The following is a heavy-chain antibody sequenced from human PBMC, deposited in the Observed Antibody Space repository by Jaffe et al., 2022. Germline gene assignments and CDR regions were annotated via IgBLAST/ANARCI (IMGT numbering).Heavy chain of an antibody. CDR3: ARVKAADPLDAFDI. Sequence: QVQLQESGPGLVKPSETLSLTCAVSGYSISSGYYWGWIRQPPGKGLEWIGSIYHSGSTYYNPSLKSRVTISVDTSKNQFSLKLSSVTAADTAVYYCARVKAADPLDAFDIWGQGTMVTVSS. CDR2: IYHSGST. J-gene: IGHJ3*02. CDR1: GYSISSGYY. D-gene: IGHD6-13*01. V-gene: IGHV4-38-2*01.